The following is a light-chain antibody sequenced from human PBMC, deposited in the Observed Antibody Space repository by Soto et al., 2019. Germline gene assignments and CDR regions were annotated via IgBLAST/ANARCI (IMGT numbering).Light chain of an antibody. CDR3: QHYNNLPRIT. V-gene: IGKV3-20*01. CDR1: QSLRSSY. J-gene: IGKJ5*01. CDR2: DAS. Sequence: EIVVTQSPGTLSWSTGERATXSCRXSQSLRSSYLVWYQQKPGQAPRLLIYDASNRATGIPARFSGGGSGTDFTLTISSLEPKDFAVYYCQHYNNLPRITFGEGTRLEIK.